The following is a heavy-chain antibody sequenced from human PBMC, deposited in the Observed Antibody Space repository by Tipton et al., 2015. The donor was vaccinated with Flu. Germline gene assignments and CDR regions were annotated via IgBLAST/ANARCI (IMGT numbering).Heavy chain of an antibody. CDR2: INPNSGGT. CDR3: ARAYYDILTGNLQDAFVI. V-gene: IGHV1-2*06. Sequence: QVQLVQSGPEVKKPGASVKVSCKASGYTFTGYYMHWVRQAPGQGLEWMGRINPNSGGTNYAQKFQGRVTMTRDTSISTAYMELSRLRSDDTAVYYCARAYYDILTGNLQDAFVIWGQGTMVTVSS. J-gene: IGHJ3*02. CDR1: GYTFTGYY. D-gene: IGHD3-9*01.